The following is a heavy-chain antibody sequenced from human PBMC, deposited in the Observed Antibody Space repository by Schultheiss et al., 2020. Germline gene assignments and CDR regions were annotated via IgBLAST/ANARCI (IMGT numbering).Heavy chain of an antibody. J-gene: IGHJ4*02. CDR2: IYYSGST. CDR1: GGSISGYY. Sequence: SETLSLTCSVSGGSISGYYWSWIRQPPGKGLEWIGYIYYSGSTNYNPSLKSRVTISVDTSKNQFSLKLSSVTAADTAVYYCARGINSDYFDYWGQGTTVTVSS. CDR3: ARGINSDYFDY. D-gene: IGHD2-21*01. V-gene: IGHV4-59*01.